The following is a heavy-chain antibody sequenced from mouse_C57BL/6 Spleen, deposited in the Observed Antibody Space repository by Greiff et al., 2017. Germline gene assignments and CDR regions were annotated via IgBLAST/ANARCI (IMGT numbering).Heavy chain of an antibody. CDR2: ISSGGSYT. CDR3: ARGGNFYAMDY. D-gene: IGHD2-1*01. J-gene: IGHJ4*01. CDR1: GFTFSSYG. V-gene: IGHV5-6*01. Sequence: EVQVVESGGDLVKPGGSLKLSCAASGFTFSSYGMSWVRQTPDKRLEWVATISSGGSYTYYPDSVKGRFTISRDNAKNTLYLQMSSLNSEDTAMYYCARGGNFYAMDYWGQGTSVTVSS.